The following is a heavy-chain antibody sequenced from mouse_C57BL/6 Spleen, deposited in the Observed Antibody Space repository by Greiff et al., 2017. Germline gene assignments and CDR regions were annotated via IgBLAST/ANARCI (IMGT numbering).Heavy chain of an antibody. CDR3: ARGDYGSLPPLAY. D-gene: IGHD1-1*01. CDR2: INPNNGGT. CDR1: GYTFTDYN. Sequence: EVQLQQSGPELVKPGASVKIPCKASGYTFTDYNMDWVKQSHGKSLEWIGDINPNNGGTIYNQKFKGQATLTVDKSSSTASMELRSLTSEDTAVYYCARGDYGSLPPLAYWGQGTLVTVSA. J-gene: IGHJ3*01. V-gene: IGHV1-18*01.